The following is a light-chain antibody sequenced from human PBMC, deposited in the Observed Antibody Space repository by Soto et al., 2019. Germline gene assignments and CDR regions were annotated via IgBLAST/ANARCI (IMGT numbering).Light chain of an antibody. CDR2: DAS. Sequence: ALQLTQSPSSLSASVGDRVTITCRASQGISSALAWYQQKPGKAPKLLIYDASSLESGVPSRFSGSGSGTDFTLTISSLQPEDFATYYCQQFNNYPQVTFGGGTKVDIK. CDR3: QQFNNYPQVT. CDR1: QGISSA. J-gene: IGKJ4*01. V-gene: IGKV1D-13*01.